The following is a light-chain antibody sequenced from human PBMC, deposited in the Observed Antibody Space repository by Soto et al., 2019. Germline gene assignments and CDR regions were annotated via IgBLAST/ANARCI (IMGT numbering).Light chain of an antibody. V-gene: IGKV3-20*01. J-gene: IGKJ1*01. CDR2: GTS. CDR1: QSVSSIY. Sequence: EIVLTQSPGTLSLSPGEGATLSCRASQSVSSIYLAWYQQKPGQAPRLLMYGTSNRATGIPDRFIGSGSGTDFTLTISNLEPEDFAVYYCQQFGRSPLTFGQGTKVEIK. CDR3: QQFGRSPLT.